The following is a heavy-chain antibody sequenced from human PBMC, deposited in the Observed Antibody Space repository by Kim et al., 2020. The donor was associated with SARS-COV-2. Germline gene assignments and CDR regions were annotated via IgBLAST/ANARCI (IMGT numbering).Heavy chain of an antibody. D-gene: IGHD4-17*01. CDR2: IYYSGST. CDR1: GGSISSGGYY. Sequence: SETLSLTCTVSGGSISSGGYYWSWIRQHPGKGLEWIGYIYYSGSTYYNPSLKSRVTISVDTSKNQFSLKLSSVTAADTAVYYCARDRDYGDYGGSAFDIWGQGTMVTVSS. CDR3: ARDRDYGDYGGSAFDI. V-gene: IGHV4-31*03. J-gene: IGHJ3*02.